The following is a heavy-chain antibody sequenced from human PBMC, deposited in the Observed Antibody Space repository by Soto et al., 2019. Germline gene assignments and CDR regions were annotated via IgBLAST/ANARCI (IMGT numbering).Heavy chain of an antibody. V-gene: IGHV3-15*07. CDR1: GFTFSNAW. D-gene: IGHD3-10*01. Sequence: EVQLVESGGGLVKPGGSLRLSCAASGFTFSNAWMNWVRQAPGKGLEWVGRIKSKTDGGTTDYAAPVKGRFTISRDDSKNTLYLQMNSLKTEDTAVYYCTTLIPEYYYGSGSYYDAFDIWGQVTMVTVSS. CDR2: IKSKTDGGTT. J-gene: IGHJ3*02. CDR3: TTLIPEYYYGSGSYYDAFDI.